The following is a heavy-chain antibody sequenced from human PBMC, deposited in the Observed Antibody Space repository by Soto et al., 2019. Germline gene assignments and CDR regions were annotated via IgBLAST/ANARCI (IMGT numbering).Heavy chain of an antibody. CDR2: IYYSGST. CDR1: GGSISSGGYY. V-gene: IGHV4-31*03. D-gene: IGHD4-17*01. Sequence: QVQLQESGPGLVKPSQTLSLTCTVSGGSISSGGYYWSWIRQHPGKGLEWIGYIYYSGSTYYNPSLKSRVTISVDTSKNQFSLKLSSVTAADTAVYYCARAPSGYGDYGVYYYGMDVWGQGTTVTVSS. J-gene: IGHJ6*02. CDR3: ARAPSGYGDYGVYYYGMDV.